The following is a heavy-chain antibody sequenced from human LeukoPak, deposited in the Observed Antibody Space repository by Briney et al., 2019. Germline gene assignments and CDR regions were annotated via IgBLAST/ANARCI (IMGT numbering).Heavy chain of an antibody. V-gene: IGHV1-2*02. D-gene: IGHD2-8*01. Sequence: GASVKVSCKASGYSFIDYYMHWVRQAPGQGLEWMGWINPKSGGTNYAQKFQDRVTMTTDTSISTAYMELSRLRSDDTAVYYCARAPPRNGFDYWGQGTLVTVSS. CDR1: GYSFIDYY. CDR3: ARAPPRNGFDY. J-gene: IGHJ4*02. CDR2: INPKSGGT.